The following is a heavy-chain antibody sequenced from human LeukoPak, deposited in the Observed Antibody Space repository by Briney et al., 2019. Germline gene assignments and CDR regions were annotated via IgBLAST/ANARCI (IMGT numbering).Heavy chain of an antibody. CDR2: IRNSDDTT. V-gene: IGHV3-23*01. Sequence: PGGSLRLSCAASGFTFNTYTMYWVRQAPGKGLEWVSGIRNSDDTTYYADSVKGRFTISRDNSKDTLYLQMNSLRAEDTAVYYCARGDTAFRGYSYVVVWDYWGQGTLVTVSS. CDR1: GFTFNTYT. D-gene: IGHD5-18*01. CDR3: ARGDTAFRGYSYVVVWDY. J-gene: IGHJ4*02.